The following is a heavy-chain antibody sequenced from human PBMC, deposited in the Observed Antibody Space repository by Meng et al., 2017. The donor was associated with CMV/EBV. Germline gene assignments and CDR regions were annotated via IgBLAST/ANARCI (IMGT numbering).Heavy chain of an antibody. J-gene: IGHJ5*02. Sequence: GSLRLSCAVYGGSFSGYYWSWIRQPPGKGLEWIGEINHSGSTNYNPSLKSRVTISVDTSKNRFSLKLSSVTAADTAVYYCTRDTAYYYDSSGYTDYPWGQGTLVTVSS. D-gene: IGHD3-22*01. CDR1: GGSFSGYY. CDR2: INHSGST. CDR3: TRDTAYYYDSSGYTDYP. V-gene: IGHV4-34*01.